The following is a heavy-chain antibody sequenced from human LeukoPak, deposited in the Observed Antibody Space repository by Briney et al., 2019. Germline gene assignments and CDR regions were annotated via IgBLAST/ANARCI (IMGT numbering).Heavy chain of an antibody. CDR1: GGSISSSSYY. CDR2: IYYSGST. V-gene: IGHV4-39*07. J-gene: IGHJ5*02. Sequence: PSETLSLTCSVSGGSISSSSYYWGWIRQPPGKGLEWIGSIYYSGSTNYNPSLKSRVTISVDTSKNQFSLKLSSVTAADTAVYYCARGAGELRYFDWTPRYNWFDPWGQGTLVTVSS. CDR3: ARGAGELRYFDWTPRYNWFDP. D-gene: IGHD3-9*01.